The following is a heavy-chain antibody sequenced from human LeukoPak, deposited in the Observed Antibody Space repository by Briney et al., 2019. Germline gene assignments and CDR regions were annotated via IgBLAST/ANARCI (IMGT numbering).Heavy chain of an antibody. V-gene: IGHV3-23*01. CDR2: ISGGGGST. Sequence: PGGSLRLSCAASGPTFSSFAMSWVRQAPGKGLEWVSGISGGGGSTYSADSVKGRFTISRDNSKNTLYLQMNSLRAEDTAAYYCATMGIAGAGNYWGQGTLVTVSS. J-gene: IGHJ4*02. CDR3: ATMGIAGAGNY. D-gene: IGHD6-13*01. CDR1: GPTFSSFA.